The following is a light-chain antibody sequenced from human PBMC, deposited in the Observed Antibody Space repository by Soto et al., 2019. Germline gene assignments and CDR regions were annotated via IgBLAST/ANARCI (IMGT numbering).Light chain of an antibody. CDR1: QSVSSY. CDR2: GAS. V-gene: IGKV3D-15*01. CDR3: QQFAASPRT. J-gene: IGKJ1*01. Sequence: EIVMTQSPATLSLSPGDRSTLSFSASQSVSSYLAWYQQKPGQAPRLLIGASTRATGIPDRFSDSGSGTDFTLTISRLEPEDFAVYYCQQFAASPRTFGQGAK.